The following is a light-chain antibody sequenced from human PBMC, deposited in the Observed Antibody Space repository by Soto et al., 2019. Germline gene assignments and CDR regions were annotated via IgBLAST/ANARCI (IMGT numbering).Light chain of an antibody. CDR2: GAS. CDR3: QRCGRSSPHA. V-gene: IGKV3-20*01. Sequence: EIVMTQSPGTLSLSQGERATISCRASQVIGSRYLAWYHQKSGQAPRLLIYGASSRATGIPDRFSGSGSGTDFTLTSSRLGLKDFEVYYCQRCGRSSPHAFGHGTKLEI. J-gene: IGKJ2*01. CDR1: QVIGSRY.